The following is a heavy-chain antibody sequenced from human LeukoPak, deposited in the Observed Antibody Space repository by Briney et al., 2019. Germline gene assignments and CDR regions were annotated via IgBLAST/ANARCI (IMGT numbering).Heavy chain of an antibody. CDR3: ARIVVVITKGDAFDI. Sequence: GGSLRLSCAASGFTFSSYSMSWVRQAPGKGLEWVSSISSSSSYIYYADSVKGRFTISRDNAKNSLYLQMNSLRAEDTAVYYCARIVVVITKGDAFDIWGQGTMVTVSS. D-gene: IGHD3-22*01. V-gene: IGHV3-21*01. CDR1: GFTFSSYS. J-gene: IGHJ3*02. CDR2: ISSSSSYI.